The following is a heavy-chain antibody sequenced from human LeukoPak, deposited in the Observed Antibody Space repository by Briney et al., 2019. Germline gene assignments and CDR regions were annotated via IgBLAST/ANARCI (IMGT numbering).Heavy chain of an antibody. CDR2: INSDGSST. CDR3: LMYTNGWN. J-gene: IGHJ4*02. Sequence: GGSLRLSCAVSGSTISDNYMHWVRQAPGKGLVWVSRINSDGSSTTYADSVKGRFAISRDNAKNTLYLQTSSLRAEDTAMYYCLMYTNGWNWGQGTLVTVSS. V-gene: IGHV3-74*01. D-gene: IGHD6-19*01. CDR1: GSTISDNY.